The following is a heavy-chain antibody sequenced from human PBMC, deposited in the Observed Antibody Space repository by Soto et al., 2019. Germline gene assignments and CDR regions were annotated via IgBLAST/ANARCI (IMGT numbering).Heavy chain of an antibody. D-gene: IGHD6-13*01. CDR2: MNPNSGNT. CDR3: ARGLRNPTAAGNWLDP. V-gene: IGHV1-8*01. CDR1: GYTFTGYD. Sequence: GASVKVSFKASGYTFTGYDLNWVRQAPGQGLEWMGWMNPNSGNTGYAQKFQGRVTMTRNTPISTAYMDLSSLRSEDTAVYYCARGLRNPTAAGNWLDPWGQGTLVTVSS. J-gene: IGHJ5*02.